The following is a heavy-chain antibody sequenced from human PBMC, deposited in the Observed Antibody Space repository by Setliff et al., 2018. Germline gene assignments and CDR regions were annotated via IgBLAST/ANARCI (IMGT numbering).Heavy chain of an antibody. CDR1: GYTFKTYG. Sequence: SVKVSCKASGYTFKTYGFTWVRQAPGQGLEWMGWISPYNGNTNSAQKFQGRVTMTTDTSTSTAYMELKSLRYDDTAVYYCARRYSGTSRGAFDPWGPGTLVTVSS. CDR2: ISPYNGNT. CDR3: ARRYSGTSRGAFDP. J-gene: IGHJ5*02. V-gene: IGHV1-18*01. D-gene: IGHD1-26*01.